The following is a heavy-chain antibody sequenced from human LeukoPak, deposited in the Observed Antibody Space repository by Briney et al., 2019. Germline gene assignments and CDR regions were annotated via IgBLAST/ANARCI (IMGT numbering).Heavy chain of an antibody. CDR2: ISAYNGNT. V-gene: IGHV1-18*01. CDR3: ARDSVAGGFWSGYTVDY. D-gene: IGHD3-3*01. Sequence: GASVKVSCKASGYTFTSYGISWVRQAPGQGLEWMGWISAYNGNTNYAQKLQGRVTMTTDTSTSTAYMELRSLRSDDTAVYYCARDSVAGGFWSGYTVDYWGQGTLVTVSS. CDR1: GYTFTSYG. J-gene: IGHJ4*02.